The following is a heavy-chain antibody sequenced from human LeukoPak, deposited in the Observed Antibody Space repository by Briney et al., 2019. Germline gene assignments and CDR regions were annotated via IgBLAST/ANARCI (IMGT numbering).Heavy chain of an antibody. Sequence: ASVKVSCKASGYTFTGYYMRWVRQAPGQGLEWMGIINPSGGSTTYAQKLQGRVTMTRDTSTCTVYMELSSLRSDDTAVYYCARPAPTGVDALDIWGQGTMVTVSS. J-gene: IGHJ3*02. D-gene: IGHD3-10*01. CDR2: INPSGGST. V-gene: IGHV1-46*04. CDR3: ARPAPTGVDALDI. CDR1: GYTFTGYY.